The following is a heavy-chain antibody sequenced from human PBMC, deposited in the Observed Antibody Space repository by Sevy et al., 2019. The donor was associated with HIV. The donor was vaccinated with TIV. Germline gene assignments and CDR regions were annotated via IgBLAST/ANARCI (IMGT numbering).Heavy chain of an antibody. J-gene: IGHJ6*02. D-gene: IGHD3-10*01. CDR3: ARGPTMVRGVIQDYYGMDV. V-gene: IGHV1-69*13. Sequence: ASVKVSCKASGGTFSSYAISWVRQAPGQGLEWMGGIIPIFGTANYAQKFQGRVTITADESTSTAYVELSSLRSEDTAVYYCARGPTMVRGVIQDYYGMDVWGQGTTVTVSS. CDR2: IIPIFGTA. CDR1: GGTFSSYA.